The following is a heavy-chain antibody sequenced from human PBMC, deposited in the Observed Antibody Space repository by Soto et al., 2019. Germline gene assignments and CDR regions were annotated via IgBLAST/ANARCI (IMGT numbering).Heavy chain of an antibody. V-gene: IGHV4-39*01. Sequence: QLQLQESGPGLVKPSETLSLTCTVSGGSISSSSYYWGWIRQPPGKGLEWIGSIYYSGSTYYNPPLKSRVTISVDTSKNQFSLKLSSVTAADTAVYYCARIVPVMGARPIDYWGQGTLVTVSS. CDR3: ARIVPVMGARPIDY. D-gene: IGHD1-26*01. J-gene: IGHJ4*02. CDR1: GGSISSSSYY. CDR2: IYYSGST.